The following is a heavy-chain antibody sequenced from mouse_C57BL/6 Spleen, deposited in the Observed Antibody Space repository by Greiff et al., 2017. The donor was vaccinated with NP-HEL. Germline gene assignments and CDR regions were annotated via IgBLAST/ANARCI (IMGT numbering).Heavy chain of an antibody. CDR2: ISSGGDYI. CDR3: TRDRVITTVVNWDGWFAY. CDR1: GFTFSSYA. J-gene: IGHJ3*01. D-gene: IGHD1-1*01. V-gene: IGHV5-9-1*02. Sequence: DVKLQESGEGLVKPGGSLKLSCAASGFTFSSYAMSWVRQTPEKRLEWVAYISSGGDYIYYADTVKGRFTISRDNARNTLYLQMSSLKSEDTAMYYCTRDRVITTVVNWDGWFAYWGQGTLVTVSA.